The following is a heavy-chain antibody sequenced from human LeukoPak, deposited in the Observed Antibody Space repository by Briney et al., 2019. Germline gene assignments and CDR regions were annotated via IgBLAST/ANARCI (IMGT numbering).Heavy chain of an antibody. Sequence: GRALRLSCAASVLTFSSYAMHWVRQAPAKGQESVAVISYDGSNKYYADSVKGRFTVSRDNSKNTLYLQMNSLRAEDTAVYYCAVWYSSSSYAFDIWGQGKMVIVSS. CDR2: ISYDGSNK. CDR3: AVWYSSSSYAFDI. D-gene: IGHD6-6*01. CDR1: VLTFSSYA. J-gene: IGHJ3*02. V-gene: IGHV3-30*01.